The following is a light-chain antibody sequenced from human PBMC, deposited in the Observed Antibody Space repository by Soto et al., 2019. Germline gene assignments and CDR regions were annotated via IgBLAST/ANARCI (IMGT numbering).Light chain of an antibody. Sequence: EIALTQSPATLSLSPGERATLSCRASQSVSSYLAWYQHKPGQPPRLLIYGASNRATGIPDRFSGSGSGTDFTLTISRLEPEDFAVYYCQQYGSSPPITFGQGTRLEIK. CDR2: GAS. J-gene: IGKJ5*01. V-gene: IGKV3-20*01. CDR3: QQYGSSPPIT. CDR1: QSVSSY.